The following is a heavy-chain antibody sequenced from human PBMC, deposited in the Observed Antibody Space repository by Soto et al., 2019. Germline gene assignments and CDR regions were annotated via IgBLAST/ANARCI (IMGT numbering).Heavy chain of an antibody. Sequence: ASVKVSCTVSGYTLTELSMHWVRQAPGKGLEWMGGFDPEDGETIYAQKFQGRVTMTEDTSTDTAYMELSSLRSEDTAVYYCATSQRYNWNYGPSFDYWGQGTLVTVSS. CDR2: FDPEDGET. J-gene: IGHJ4*02. CDR1: GYTLTELS. CDR3: ATSQRYNWNYGPSFDY. D-gene: IGHD1-7*01. V-gene: IGHV1-24*01.